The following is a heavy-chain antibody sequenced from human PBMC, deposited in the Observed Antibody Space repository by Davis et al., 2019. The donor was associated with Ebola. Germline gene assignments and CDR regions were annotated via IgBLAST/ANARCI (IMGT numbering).Heavy chain of an antibody. CDR3: AREYTDSSGRRLDY. CDR1: GVTFSSFA. Sequence: GESLKISCAASGVTFSSFAMHWVRQAPGKGLEWVAVISYDGSVTYHVDSVKGRFTISRDNSKDTLYLQMNTLRAEDTAVYYCAREYTDSSGRRLDYWGQGTLATVSS. V-gene: IGHV3-30-3*01. D-gene: IGHD2-2*02. J-gene: IGHJ4*02. CDR2: ISYDGSVT.